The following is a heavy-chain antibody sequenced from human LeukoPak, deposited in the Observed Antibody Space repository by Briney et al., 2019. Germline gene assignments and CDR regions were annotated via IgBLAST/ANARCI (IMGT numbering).Heavy chain of an antibody. CDR2: MNPNSGNT. D-gene: IGHD1-26*01. CDR1: GHTFTSYD. CDR3: ARSSVGARRRIDY. Sequence: ASVKVSCKASGHTFTSYDINWVRQATGQGLEWMGWMNPNSGNTGYAQKFQGRVTMTRSASINTAYMELSSLTSDDTAVYYCARSSVGARRRIDYWGQGTLVTVSS. J-gene: IGHJ4*02. V-gene: IGHV1-8*01.